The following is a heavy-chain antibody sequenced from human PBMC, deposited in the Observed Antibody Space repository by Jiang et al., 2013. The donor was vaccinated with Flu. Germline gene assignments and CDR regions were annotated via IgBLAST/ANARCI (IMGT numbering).Heavy chain of an antibody. CDR3: ARIKSNYYYYGMDV. V-gene: IGHV1-2*02. CDR1: TFTGYY. J-gene: IGHJ6*02. Sequence: TFTGYYMHWVRQAPGQGLEWMGWINPNSGGTNYAQKFQGRVTMTRDTSISTAYMELSRLRSDDTAVYYCARIKSNYYYYGMDVWGQGTTVTVSS. CDR2: INPNSGGT.